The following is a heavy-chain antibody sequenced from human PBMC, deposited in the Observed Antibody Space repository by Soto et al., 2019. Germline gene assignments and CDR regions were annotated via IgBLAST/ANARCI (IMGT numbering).Heavy chain of an antibody. CDR1: GFTFSSYA. Sequence: GGSLRLSCAASGFTFSSYAMNWVRQAPGKGLEWVSTISGSGGGTYYADSVKGRFTISRDNSKNTLYLQLNSLRAEDTAVYYCEKDAHSSGGSCYTYYFDYWGQGTLVTVYS. J-gene: IGHJ4*02. CDR3: EKDAHSSGGSCYTYYFDY. V-gene: IGHV3-23*01. D-gene: IGHD2-15*01. CDR2: ISGSGGGT.